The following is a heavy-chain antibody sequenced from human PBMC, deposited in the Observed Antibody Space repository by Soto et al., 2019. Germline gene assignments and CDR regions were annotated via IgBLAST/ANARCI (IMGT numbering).Heavy chain of an antibody. CDR1: GFTFTVYW. D-gene: IGHD5-18*01. V-gene: IGHV3-74*03. J-gene: IGHJ5*02. CDR2: VNSDGTGT. CDR3: ARGDPGNSYCKVYL. Sequence: SLRLSCEASGFTFTVYWIHWVRQAPGKGLVWVSRVNSDGTGTMYADSVKGRFTVSRDNAKNSVFLQMDSLRAEDAGVYFCARGDPGNSYCKVYLWGPGTRVTVAS.